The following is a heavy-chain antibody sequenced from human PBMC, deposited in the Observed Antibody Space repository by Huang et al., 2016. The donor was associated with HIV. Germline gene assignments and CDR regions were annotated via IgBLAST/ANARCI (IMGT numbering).Heavy chain of an antibody. J-gene: IGHJ3*02. CDR3: AKEEAGPFGAFDI. Sequence: QLQLVESGGGVVQPGGSLRPACVASGFDFRSNDRHWVRQAPGKRLEWVAVMVYGGKKKQYGGSVTGRFTISRDNSKTTLYLQMNSQEPEDTAVYYCAKEEAGPFGAFDIWGQGTMITVSS. V-gene: IGHV3-30*02. CDR2: MVYGGKKK. CDR1: GFDFRSND. D-gene: IGHD3-10*01.